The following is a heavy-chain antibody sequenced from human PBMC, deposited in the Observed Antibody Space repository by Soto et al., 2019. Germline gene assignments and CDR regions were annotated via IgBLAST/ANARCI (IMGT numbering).Heavy chain of an antibody. CDR3: AHAYGGRSLY. CDR2: IYWVDSK. Sequence: QITVKESGPTLVKPTQTLTLTCTFSGVSLTTDRVGVGWIRQPPGEALEWLAVIYWVDSKTYRPSLESRLTITADTSKNQVALTMTNMDSLDTATYYCAHAYGGRSLYWGQGTLVTVSS. D-gene: IGHD1-26*01. V-gene: IGHV2-5*02. J-gene: IGHJ4*02. CDR1: GVSLTTDRVG.